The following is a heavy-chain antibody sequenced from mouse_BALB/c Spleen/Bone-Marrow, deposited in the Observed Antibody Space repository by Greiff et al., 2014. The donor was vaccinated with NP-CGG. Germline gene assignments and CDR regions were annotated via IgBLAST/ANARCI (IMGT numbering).Heavy chain of an antibody. D-gene: IGHD1-1*01. CDR1: GYTFTSFW. J-gene: IGHJ1*01. V-gene: IGHV1-5*01. CDR2: VYPGNNDT. Sequence: EVQLQQSGTVLARPGASVQMSCKASGYTFTSFWMHWVKQRPGQGLEWIGAVYPGNNDTNYNQNFKGKAKLTAVTSTSTAYMEFSSLTNEDSAVYYCTRYFYGGRDWYFDVWGAGTTVTVSS. CDR3: TRYFYGGRDWYFDV.